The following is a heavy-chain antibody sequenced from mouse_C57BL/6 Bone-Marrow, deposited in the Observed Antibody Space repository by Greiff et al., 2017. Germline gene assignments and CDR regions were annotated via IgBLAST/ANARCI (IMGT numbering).Heavy chain of an antibody. V-gene: IGHV5-17*01. D-gene: IGHD1-1*01. CDR2: ISSGSSTI. Sequence: EVKLVESGGGLVKPGGSLKLSCAASGFTFSDYGMHWVRQAPEKGLEWVAYISSGSSTIYYADKVKGRFTISRDNAKNTLFLQMTSLRSEDTAMYYCARPSLLIRSYYFDYWGQGTTLTVSS. CDR1: GFTFSDYG. J-gene: IGHJ2*01. CDR3: ARPSLLIRSYYFDY.